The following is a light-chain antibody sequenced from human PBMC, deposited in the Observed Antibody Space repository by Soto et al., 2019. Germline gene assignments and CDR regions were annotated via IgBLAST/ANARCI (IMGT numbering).Light chain of an antibody. CDR3: SSFTARSSLI. CDR2: EVR. CDR1: MRDIGAYNL. J-gene: IGLJ2*01. V-gene: IGLV2-14*01. Sequence: QSALTQPASLSGPLGQSSTIFSAGTMRDIGAYNLVSWYQQNPGRAPQRMIYEVRNRPSGSSFRFSGAKSGNTDSLTISGRQAEDEGDYYCSSFTARSSLIFGGGTKRTVL.